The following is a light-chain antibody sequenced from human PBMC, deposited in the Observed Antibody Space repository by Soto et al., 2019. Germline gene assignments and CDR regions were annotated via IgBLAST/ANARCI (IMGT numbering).Light chain of an antibody. V-gene: IGKV3-15*01. J-gene: IGKJ1*01. CDR2: GAS. CDR3: QQYKNWLTWT. Sequence: EIVMTQSPATLSVSPGERATISCRASQSVSSSLAWYQHKPGQAPRLLIYGASTRATGIPARFSGSGSGTEFTLTISSLQSEDLAVYYCQQYKNWLTWTFGQGTKVEL. CDR1: QSVSSS.